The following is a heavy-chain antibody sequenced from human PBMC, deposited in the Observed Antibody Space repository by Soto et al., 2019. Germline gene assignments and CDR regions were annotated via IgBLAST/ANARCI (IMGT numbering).Heavy chain of an antibody. V-gene: IGHV3-23*01. D-gene: IGHD6-13*01. CDR1: GFTFSSYA. CDR2: ISGSGGST. Sequence: EVQLLESGGGLVQPGGSLRLSCAASGFTFSSYAMSWVRQAPGKGLGWVSAISGSGGSTYYAESVKGRFTISRDNSKNTLYLQMNSLRAEDTAVYYCAKADGSSWSWVVYWGQGTLVTVSS. J-gene: IGHJ4*02. CDR3: AKADGSSWSWVVY.